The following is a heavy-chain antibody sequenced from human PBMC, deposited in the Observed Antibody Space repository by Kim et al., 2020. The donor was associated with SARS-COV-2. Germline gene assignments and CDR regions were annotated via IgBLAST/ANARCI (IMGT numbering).Heavy chain of an antibody. V-gene: IGHV4-34*01. Sequence: SRVTISVDTSKNQFSRKLSSVTAADTAVYYCARERRYCSGGSCYSYGMDVWGQGTTVTVSS. CDR3: ARERRYCSGGSCYSYGMDV. J-gene: IGHJ6*02. D-gene: IGHD2-15*01.